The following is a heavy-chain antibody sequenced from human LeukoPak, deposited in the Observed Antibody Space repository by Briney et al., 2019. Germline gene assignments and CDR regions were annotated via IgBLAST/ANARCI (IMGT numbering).Heavy chain of an antibody. V-gene: IGHV3-74*01. J-gene: IGHJ4*02. CDR3: ASAISYSGGY. Sequence: GGSLRLSCAASGFTFSSYAMSWVRQVPGKGLEWVSGIGGDGSSTNYADSVRGRFTISRDNAKNTLYLQINSLRAEDTAVYHCASAISYSGGYWGQGTLVTVSS. D-gene: IGHD3-10*01. CDR1: GFTFSSYA. CDR2: IGGDGSST.